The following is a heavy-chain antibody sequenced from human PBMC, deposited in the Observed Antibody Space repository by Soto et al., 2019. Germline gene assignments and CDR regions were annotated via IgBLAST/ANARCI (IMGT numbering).Heavy chain of an antibody. Sequence: EVQLVQSGGGLVQPGGSLRLSCVGSGFTFTDFYMNWVRQAPGKGLEWVANIRPDGSETNYVESVKGRLTTSRDNAKNSLFLQMNRLRADEKAVYSCAGWGGHDYNYWGQGILVTVSS. CDR2: IRPDGSET. J-gene: IGHJ4*02. CDR3: AGWGGHDYNY. V-gene: IGHV3-7*03. D-gene: IGHD4-4*01. CDR1: GFTFTDFY.